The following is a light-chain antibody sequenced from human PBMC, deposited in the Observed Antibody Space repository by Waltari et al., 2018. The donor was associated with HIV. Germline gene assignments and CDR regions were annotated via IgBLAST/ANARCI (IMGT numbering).Light chain of an antibody. Sequence: QSALTQPRSVSGSPGESVTISCTGTSSDVGGYDFVSWYQQSPGKAPKLIIYEVNKRRSGVPDRFSGSKSGNTASLTISGLQPEDEAAYHCCSYTTMTTLLVGGGTKVTVL. CDR2: EVN. CDR1: SSDVGGYDF. CDR3: CSYTTMTTLL. V-gene: IGLV2-11*01. J-gene: IGLJ2*01.